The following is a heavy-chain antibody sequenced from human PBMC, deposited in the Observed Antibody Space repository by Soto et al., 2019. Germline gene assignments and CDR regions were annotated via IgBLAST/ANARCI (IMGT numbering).Heavy chain of an antibody. V-gene: IGHV4-31*03. CDR1: GGSISSGGYY. CDR2: IYYSGST. J-gene: IGHJ4*02. CDR3: ARQIAAAGYFDY. D-gene: IGHD6-13*01. Sequence: PSETLSLTCTVSGGSISSGGYYWSWIRQHPGKGLEWIGYIYYSGSTYYNPSLKSRVTISVDTSKNQFSLKLSSVTAADTAVYYCARQIAAAGYFDYWGRGTLVTVSS.